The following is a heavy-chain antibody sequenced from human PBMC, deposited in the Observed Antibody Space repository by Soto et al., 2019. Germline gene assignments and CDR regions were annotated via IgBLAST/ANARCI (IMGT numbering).Heavy chain of an antibody. CDR3: ARVGERPYIVATKYYFDY. CDR2: IYYSGST. D-gene: IGHD5-12*01. J-gene: IGHJ4*02. CDR1: GGSISNFY. V-gene: IGHV4-59*01. Sequence: PSETLSLTCTVSGGSISNFYWSWIRQPPGKGLEWIGYIYYSGSTNYNPSLKSRVTISVDTSKNQFSLKLSSVTAADTAVYYCARVGERPYIVATKYYFDYWGQGTLVTVSS.